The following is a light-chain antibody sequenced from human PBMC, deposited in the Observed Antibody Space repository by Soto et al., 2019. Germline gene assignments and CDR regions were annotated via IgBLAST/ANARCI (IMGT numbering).Light chain of an antibody. CDR3: SSYTSDTSPYV. V-gene: IGLV2-14*01. Sequence: QSALTQPASVSGSPGQSITISCTGTSSDVGGYNYVSWYQLHPGKAPKLIIYEVNNRPSGLSNRFSGSKSGNTASLTISGLQADDEGDYYRSSYTSDTSPYVFGTGTKLTVL. J-gene: IGLJ1*01. CDR2: EVN. CDR1: SSDVGGYNY.